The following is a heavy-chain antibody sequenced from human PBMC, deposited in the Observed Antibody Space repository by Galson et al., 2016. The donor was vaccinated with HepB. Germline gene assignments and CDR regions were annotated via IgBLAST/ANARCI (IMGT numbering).Heavy chain of an antibody. CDR3: AKYRLSGRLSLLD. V-gene: IGHV3-23*01. CDR2: VSPTGVTT. CDR1: GFAFSAYA. J-gene: IGHJ4*01. D-gene: IGHD2-21*01. Sequence: SLRLSCAASGFAFSAYAMNWVRQAPGKGLDWVSTVSPTGVTTYYADSVRGRFTISRDNTKNTLYLQMNNLTVEDMAIYYCAKYRLSGRLSLLDWGRGILVTVSS.